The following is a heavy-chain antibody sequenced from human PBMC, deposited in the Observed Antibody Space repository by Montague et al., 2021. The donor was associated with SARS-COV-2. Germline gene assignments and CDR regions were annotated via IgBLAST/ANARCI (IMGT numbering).Heavy chain of an antibody. D-gene: IGHD2-15*01. V-gene: IGHV4-39*07. Sequence: SETLSLTCTVSGGSISSSNYYWGWIRQPPGKGLEWIGNMYYSGSTYYNPSLKSRVTISIDTSKNQFSLKLSSVTAADTAVYYCARDDIVLQGVTQGMDVGGQGTTVTVSS. CDR2: MYYSGST. CDR3: ARDDIVLQGVTQGMDV. J-gene: IGHJ6*02. CDR1: GGSISSSNYY.